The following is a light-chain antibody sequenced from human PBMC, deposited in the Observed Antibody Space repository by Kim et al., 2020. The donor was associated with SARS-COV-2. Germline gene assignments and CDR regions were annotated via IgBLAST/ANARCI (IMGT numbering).Light chain of an antibody. V-gene: IGKV4-1*01. CDR1: QSVLFSSNNLNY. Sequence: STINGKSSQSVLFSSNNLNYLAWYQQKPGQSPKLLIYWASTRQSGVPDRFSGSGSGTDFTLTISNLQAEDVAVYFCQQYYSTSWTFGQGTKVDIK. J-gene: IGKJ1*01. CDR2: WAS. CDR3: QQYYSTSWT.